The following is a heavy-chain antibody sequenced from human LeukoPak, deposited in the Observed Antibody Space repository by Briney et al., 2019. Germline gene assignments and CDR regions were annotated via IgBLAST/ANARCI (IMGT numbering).Heavy chain of an antibody. V-gene: IGHV1-8*01. CDR3: ARGGYYYDSSGYYARYYYYYMDV. Sequence: GASVKVSCKASGYAFTSYDINWVRQAPGQGLEWMGWMNPNSGNTGYAQKFQGRVTMTRTTSISTAYMELSSLRSEDTAVYYCARGGYYYDSSGYYARYYYYYMDVWGKGATVSVSS. D-gene: IGHD3-22*01. CDR1: GYAFTSYD. CDR2: MNPNSGNT. J-gene: IGHJ6*03.